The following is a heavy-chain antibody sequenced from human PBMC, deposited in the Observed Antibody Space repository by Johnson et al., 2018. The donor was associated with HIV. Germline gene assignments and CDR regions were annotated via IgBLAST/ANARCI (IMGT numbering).Heavy chain of an antibody. J-gene: IGHJ3*02. V-gene: IGHV3-43D*03. Sequence: VQLVESGGVVVQPGGSLRLSCAASGFTFDDYAMHWVRQAPGKGLEWVSLISWDGGSTYYADSVKGRFTISRDNAKNSLYLQMNSLRAEDTALYYCARDVREYSSSFDAFDIWGQGTMVTVSS. D-gene: IGHD6-6*01. CDR2: ISWDGGST. CDR3: ARDVREYSSSFDAFDI. CDR1: GFTFDDYA.